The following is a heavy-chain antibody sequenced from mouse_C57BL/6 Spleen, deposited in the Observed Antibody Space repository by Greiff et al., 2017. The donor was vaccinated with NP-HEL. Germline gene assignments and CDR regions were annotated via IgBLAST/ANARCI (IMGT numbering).Heavy chain of an antibody. V-gene: IGHV1-4*01. Sequence: VQLQQSGAELARPGASVKMSCKASGYTFTSYTMHWVNQRPGQGLEWIGYINPSSGYSKYNQKFKVEATLTADKYYSTAYMQLSSLTSENSSCYYCERNLGYYFDYWGQGTTLTVSS. CDR2: INPSSGYS. D-gene: IGHD3-3*01. J-gene: IGHJ2*01. CDR1: GYTFTSYT. CDR3: ERNLGYYFDY.